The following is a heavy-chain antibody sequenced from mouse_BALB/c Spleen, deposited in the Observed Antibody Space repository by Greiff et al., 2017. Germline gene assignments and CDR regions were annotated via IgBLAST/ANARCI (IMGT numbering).Heavy chain of an antibody. D-gene: IGHD2-4*01. J-gene: IGHJ3*01. CDR3: ARGGITTGAWFAY. CDR1: GFTFSSYA. CDR2: ISSGGSYT. Sequence: EVHLVESGGGLVKPGGSLKLSCAASGFTFSSYAMSWVRQSPEKRLEWVAEISSGGSYTYYPDTVTGRFTISRDNAKNTLYLEMSSLRSEDTAMYYCARGGITTGAWFAYWGQGTLVTVSA. V-gene: IGHV5-9-4*01.